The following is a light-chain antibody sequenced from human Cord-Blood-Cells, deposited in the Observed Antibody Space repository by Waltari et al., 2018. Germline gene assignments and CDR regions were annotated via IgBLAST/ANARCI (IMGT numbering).Light chain of an antibody. CDR2: DVS. Sequence: QSALTQPRSVSGSPGQSVTISCTGTSSDVGGYNYVSWYQQHPGKAPKLMIYDVSNRPSGVPDRFSGSKSGNTASLTISGLQAEDEADYYCCSYAGSYLNWVFGGGTKLTVL. CDR1: SSDVGGYNY. J-gene: IGLJ3*02. CDR3: CSYAGSYLNWV. V-gene: IGLV2-11*01.